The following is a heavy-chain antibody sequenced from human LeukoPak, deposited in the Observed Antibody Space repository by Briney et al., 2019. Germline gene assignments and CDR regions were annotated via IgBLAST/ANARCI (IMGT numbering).Heavy chain of an antibody. CDR3: ARVRKYSGYGGYYFDY. V-gene: IGHV4-59*01. CDR2: IYYSGST. Sequence: SETLSLTCTVSGGSISSYYWSWIRQPPGKGLEWIGYIYYSGSTNYNPSLKNRVTISVDTSKNQFSLKLSSVTAADTAVYYCARVRKYSGYGGYYFDYWGQGTLVTVSS. CDR1: GGSISSYY. J-gene: IGHJ4*02. D-gene: IGHD5-12*01.